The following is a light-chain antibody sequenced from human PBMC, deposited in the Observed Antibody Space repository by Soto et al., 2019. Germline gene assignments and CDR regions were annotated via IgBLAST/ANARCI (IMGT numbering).Light chain of an antibody. CDR2: GAS. V-gene: IGKV3-15*01. J-gene: IGKJ2*01. Sequence: EIVMTQSPATLSVSPGERATLSCRASQSVSSNLAWYQQKPGQAPRLLIYGASTRATGIPARFSGSGSGTELTLTISSLKSEDFAVYYCQQYNNWPPPMYTFGQGTKLEIK. CDR1: QSVSSN. CDR3: QQYNNWPPPMYT.